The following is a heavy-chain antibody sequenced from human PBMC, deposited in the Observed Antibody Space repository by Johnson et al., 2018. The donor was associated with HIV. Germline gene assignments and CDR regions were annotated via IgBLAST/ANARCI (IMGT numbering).Heavy chain of an antibody. CDR3: ARGGDCSGGRCYLHDAFDV. Sequence: VQLVESGGGVVQPGRSLRLSCTPSGFTFTTYIMHWVRQAPGKGLEWVAFISYDGNDRNYADFVKGRFTISRDNSKNTLSLQLNSLRPEDTAVYYCARGGDCSGGRCYLHDAFDVWGPGTVVTVSS. J-gene: IGHJ3*01. V-gene: IGHV3-30*04. D-gene: IGHD2-15*01. CDR2: ISYDGNDR. CDR1: GFTFTTYI.